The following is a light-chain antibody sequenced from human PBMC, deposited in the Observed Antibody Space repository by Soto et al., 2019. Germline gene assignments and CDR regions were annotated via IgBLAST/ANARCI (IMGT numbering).Light chain of an antibody. J-gene: IGKJ1*01. CDR3: QHFNNYRRT. CDR2: DAS. Sequence: AIQLTQSPSSLSASVGDRVTITCRASQGISSALAWYQPKPGKAPKLLIYDASILQRGVPSRFSGSGSGTDVTLTISSLQPEDFATYCWQHFNNYRRTFGQGTRVEIK. CDR1: QGISSA. V-gene: IGKV1D-13*01.